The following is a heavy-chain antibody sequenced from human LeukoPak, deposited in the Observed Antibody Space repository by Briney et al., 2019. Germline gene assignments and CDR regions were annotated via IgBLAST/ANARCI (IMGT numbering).Heavy chain of an antibody. V-gene: IGHV3-74*01. CDR2: INNDGSGT. Sequence: PGGSLRLSCAASGFTFSSCWMHWVRQTPGKGLVWVSRINNDGSGTSYADSVKDRFTISRDNAKNILFLQMNSLRAEDTAVYYCAKDYGGNPDAFDIWGQGTMVTVSS. CDR3: AKDYGGNPDAFDI. CDR1: GFTFSSCW. D-gene: IGHD4-23*01. J-gene: IGHJ3*02.